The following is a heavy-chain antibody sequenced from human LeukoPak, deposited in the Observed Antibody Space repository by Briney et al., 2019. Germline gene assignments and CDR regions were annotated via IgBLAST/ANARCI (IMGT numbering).Heavy chain of an antibody. Sequence: ASVKVSSKASGYTFTSYGISWVRQAPGQGLEWMGWISAYNGNTNYAQKLQGRVTMTTDTSTSTAYMELRSLRSDDTAVYYCARDGGIRAVGHDAFDIWGQGTMVTVSS. D-gene: IGHD6-19*01. CDR2: ISAYNGNT. CDR1: GYTFTSYG. J-gene: IGHJ3*02. CDR3: ARDGGIRAVGHDAFDI. V-gene: IGHV1-18*04.